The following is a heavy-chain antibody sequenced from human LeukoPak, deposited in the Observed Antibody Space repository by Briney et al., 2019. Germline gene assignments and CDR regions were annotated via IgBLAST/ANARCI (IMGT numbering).Heavy chain of an antibody. CDR2: VYTSGST. J-gene: IGHJ6*03. CDR3: ARKAGRSSGYYQHYYYYYMDV. CDR1: GGSIGSYY. V-gene: IGHV4-4*07. D-gene: IGHD3-22*01. Sequence: PSETLSLTCTVSGGSIGSYYWSWIRQPAGKGLEWIGRVYTSGSTNYNPSLKSRVTMSVDTSKNQFSLKLSSVTAADTAVYYCARKAGRSSGYYQHYYYYYMDVWGKGTTVTISS.